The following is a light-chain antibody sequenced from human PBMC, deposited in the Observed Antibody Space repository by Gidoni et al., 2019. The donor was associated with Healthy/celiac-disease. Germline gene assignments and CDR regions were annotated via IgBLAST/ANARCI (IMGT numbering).Light chain of an antibody. V-gene: IGKV1-39*01. J-gene: IGKJ4*01. CDR3: QQSYSTV. CDR2: AAS. CDR1: QSISSY. Sequence: DIQMTQSPSSLSASVGDRVTITCRASQSISSYLNWYQQKPGKAPKLLIYAASSLQSGVPAMFSGSGSGTDFTLTISSLQPEDFATYYCQQSYSTVFGGGTKVEIK.